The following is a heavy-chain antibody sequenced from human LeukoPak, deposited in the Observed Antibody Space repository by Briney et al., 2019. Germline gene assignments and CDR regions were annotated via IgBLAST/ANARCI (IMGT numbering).Heavy chain of an antibody. V-gene: IGHV3-23*01. CDR2: ISGSGGST. D-gene: IGHD3-10*01. Sequence: PGGSLRLSCAASGFTFSSYAMSWVRQAPGKGLEWVSAISGSGGSTYYADSVKGRFTISRDNSKNTLYLQMNSLRAEDTAVYYCARVDYYGSGSYKNRGDYWGQGTLVTVSS. CDR3: ARVDYYGSGSYKNRGDY. J-gene: IGHJ4*02. CDR1: GFTFSSYA.